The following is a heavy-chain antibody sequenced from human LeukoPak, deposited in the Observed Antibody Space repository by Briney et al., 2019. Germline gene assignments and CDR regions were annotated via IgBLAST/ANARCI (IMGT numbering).Heavy chain of an antibody. V-gene: IGHV3-7*01. CDR3: ARGMSSLFVPDY. D-gene: IGHD3-3*01. Sequence: GGSLRLSCAASGFAFSSSWMSWVRQAPGKGLEWVANINKDATAKYYVDSVKGRFTISRDNAKNSLYLQMNSLRAEDTAVYYCARGMSSLFVPDYWGQGTLVTVSS. CDR2: INKDATAK. CDR1: GFAFSSSW. J-gene: IGHJ4*02.